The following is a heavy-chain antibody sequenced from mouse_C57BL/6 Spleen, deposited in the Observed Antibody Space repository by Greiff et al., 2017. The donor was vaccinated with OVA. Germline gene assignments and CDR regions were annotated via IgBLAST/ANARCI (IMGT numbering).Heavy chain of an antibody. CDR2: IDPETGGT. CDR1: GYTFTDYE. D-gene: IGHD1-1*01. J-gene: IGHJ4*01. CDR3: TRSIYYYGSRRAMDY. Sequence: QVQLQQSGAELVRPGASVTLSCKASGYTFTDYEMHWVKQTPVHGLEWIGAIDPETGGTAYNQKFKGKAILTADKSSSTAYMELRSLTSEDSAVYYCTRSIYYYGSRRAMDYWGQGTSVTVSS. V-gene: IGHV1-15*01.